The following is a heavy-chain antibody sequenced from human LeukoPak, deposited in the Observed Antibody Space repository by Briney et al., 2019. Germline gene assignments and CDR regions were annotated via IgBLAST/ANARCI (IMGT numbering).Heavy chain of an antibody. J-gene: IGHJ5*01. V-gene: IGHV1-69*13. CDR3: ARWVVEAPRFDL. D-gene: IGHD2-15*01. CDR1: GGTFSSYA. CDR2: IIPSFGTA. Sequence: CSVTVSCKASGGTFSSYAISWVRPAPGQGLEWMGGIIPSFGTANYAQKSQGRVTITADESTSTAYMELSSLRSEDTAVYYCARWVVEAPRFDLWGQGTLVTVSS.